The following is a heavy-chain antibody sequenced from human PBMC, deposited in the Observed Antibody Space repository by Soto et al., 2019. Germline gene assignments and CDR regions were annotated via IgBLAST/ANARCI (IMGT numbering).Heavy chain of an antibody. CDR3: ARPYSSSSWDIFQFDY. J-gene: IGHJ4*02. D-gene: IGHD6-6*01. V-gene: IGHV1-8*01. CDR1: GYTFTSYD. CDR2: MNPNSGNT. Sequence: GASVKVSCKASGYTFTSYDINWVRQATGQGLEWMGWMNPNSGNTGYAQKFQGRVTMTRNTSISTAYMELSSLRSEDTAVYYCARPYSSSSWDIFQFDYWGQGTLVTVSS.